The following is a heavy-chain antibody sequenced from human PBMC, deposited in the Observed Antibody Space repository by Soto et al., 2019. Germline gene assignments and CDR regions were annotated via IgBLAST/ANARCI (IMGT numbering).Heavy chain of an antibody. Sequence: TSETLSLPCTVSGGSIRSSNYYWGWVRPPPGKGLELIGSIYYSGSTYYNPSLKSRVTISVDTSKNQFSLKLSSVTAADTAVYYCATQEVGGSYVYTFDPWGQGTLVTVSS. D-gene: IGHD1-26*01. J-gene: IGHJ5*02. CDR3: ATQEVGGSYVYTFDP. CDR2: IYYSGST. V-gene: IGHV4-39*01. CDR1: GGSIRSSNYY.